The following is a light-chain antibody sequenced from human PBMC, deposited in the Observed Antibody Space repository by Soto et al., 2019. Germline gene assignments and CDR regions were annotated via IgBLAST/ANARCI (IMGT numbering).Light chain of an antibody. Sequence: DIQMTQSPSTLSASVGDRVTITCRASQSISGWLAWYQQKPGKAPKLLIFNASSLESGVPSRFSGSGGATEFTLTISSLQPDDFATYYCQQYNSYSRTVGQGTKV. CDR3: QQYNSYSRT. CDR1: QSISGW. V-gene: IGKV1-5*01. J-gene: IGKJ1*01. CDR2: NAS.